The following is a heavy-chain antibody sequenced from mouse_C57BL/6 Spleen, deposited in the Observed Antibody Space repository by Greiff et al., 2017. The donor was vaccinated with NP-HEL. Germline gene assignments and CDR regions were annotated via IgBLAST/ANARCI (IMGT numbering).Heavy chain of an antibody. J-gene: IGHJ4*01. CDR3: ARWGYYYGSSYFYAMDY. D-gene: IGHD1-1*01. CDR1: GYTFTDYN. Sequence: VQLQQSGPELVKPGASVKIPCKASGYTFTDYNMDWVKQSHGKSLEWIGDINPNNGGTIYNQKFKGKATLTVDKSSSTAYMELRSLTSEDTAVYYCARWGYYYGSSYFYAMDYWGQGTSVTVSS. CDR2: INPNNGGT. V-gene: IGHV1-18*01.